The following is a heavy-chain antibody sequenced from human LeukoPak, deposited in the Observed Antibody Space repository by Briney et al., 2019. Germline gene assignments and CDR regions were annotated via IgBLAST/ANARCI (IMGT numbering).Heavy chain of an antibody. CDR1: GFSLSNARMG. CDR3: ARTGPGYYYDSSGYYR. J-gene: IGHJ4*02. D-gene: IGHD3-22*01. CDR2: IFSNDEK. V-gene: IGHV2-26*01. Sequence: SGPTLVNPTETLTLTCTVSGFSLSNARMGVSWIRQPPGKAREWLAHIFSNDEKSYSTSLKSRLTVSKDTSKSQVVLTMTNMDPVDTATYYCARTGPGYYYDSSGYYRWGQGTLVTVSS.